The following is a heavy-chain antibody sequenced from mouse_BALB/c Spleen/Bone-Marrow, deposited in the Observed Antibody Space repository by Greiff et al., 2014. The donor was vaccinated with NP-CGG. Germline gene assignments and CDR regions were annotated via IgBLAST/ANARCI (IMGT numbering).Heavy chain of an antibody. Sequence: VQLQQSGPELVKPGASVKISCKTSGYTFTEYTMHWVKQSHGKSLEWIGTINPNNGGTSYNQKFKGKATLTVDKSSSTAYMELRSLTSEGSAVYYCARRIPYGYAMDCWGQGTSVTVSS. CDR2: INPNNGGT. D-gene: IGHD2-2*01. V-gene: IGHV1-22*01. J-gene: IGHJ4*01. CDR1: GYTFTEYT. CDR3: ARRIPYGYAMDC.